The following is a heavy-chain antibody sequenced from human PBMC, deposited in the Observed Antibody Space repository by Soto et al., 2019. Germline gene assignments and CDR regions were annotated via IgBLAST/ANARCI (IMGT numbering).Heavy chain of an antibody. CDR2: IYYSGST. J-gene: IGHJ5*02. CDR3: ATVWIKRLLDP. Sequence: PSATXSLTCTFSVFSIIISSDYLCWIRQPPGKGLEWIGSIYYSGSTYYNPSLKSRVTISVDTSKNHFSLKLSSVTAADTAVYYCATVWIKRLLDPWGQGTLVT. V-gene: IGHV4-39*02. D-gene: IGHD5-12*01. CDR1: VFSIIISSDY.